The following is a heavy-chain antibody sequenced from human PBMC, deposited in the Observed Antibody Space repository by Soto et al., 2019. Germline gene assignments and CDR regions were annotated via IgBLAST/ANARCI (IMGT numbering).Heavy chain of an antibody. J-gene: IGHJ6*04. CDR1: GFTFSNAR. Sequence: PGGSLRLSCAASGFTFSNARMSWVRQAPGKGLEWVGRIKSKTDGGTTDYAAPVKGRFTISRDDSKNTLYLQMNSLKTEETAVYYCTQSGTESYWMDGWGTGTTCSVAS. CDR3: TQSGTESYWMDG. V-gene: IGHV3-15*01. CDR2: IKSKTDGGTT.